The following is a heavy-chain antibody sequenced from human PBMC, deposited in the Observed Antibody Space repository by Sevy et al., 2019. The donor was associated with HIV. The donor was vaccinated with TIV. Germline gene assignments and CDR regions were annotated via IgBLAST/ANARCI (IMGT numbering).Heavy chain of an antibody. CDR1: GFTFSSYS. D-gene: IGHD5-18*01. V-gene: IGHV3-21*01. J-gene: IGHJ4*02. Sequence: GGSLRLSCAASGFTFSSYSMKWVRQAPGKGLEWVSSISSSSSYIYYADSVKGRFTISRDNAKNSLYLQMNSLRAEDTAMYYCARDPPTYSYGTFDYWGQGTLVTVSS. CDR3: ARDPPTYSYGTFDY. CDR2: ISSSSSYI.